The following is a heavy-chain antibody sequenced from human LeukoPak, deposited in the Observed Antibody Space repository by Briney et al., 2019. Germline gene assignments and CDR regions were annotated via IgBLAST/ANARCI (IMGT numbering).Heavy chain of an antibody. V-gene: IGHV3-43*01. CDR1: GFTFDDYT. CDR3: AKDITRVEYSVGFDP. CDR2: ISWDGGST. J-gene: IGHJ5*02. Sequence: GGSLRLSCAASGFTFDDYTMHWVRQAPGKGLEWVSLISWDGGSTYYADSVKGRFTISRDNSKNSLYLQMNSLRTEDTALCYCAKDITRVEYSVGFDPWGQGTLVTVSS. D-gene: IGHD5-18*01.